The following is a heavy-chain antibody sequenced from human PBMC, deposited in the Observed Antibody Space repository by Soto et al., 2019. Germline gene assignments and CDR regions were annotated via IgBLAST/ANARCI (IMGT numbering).Heavy chain of an antibody. V-gene: IGHV3-30-3*01. Sequence: QVQLVESGGGVVQPGRSLRLCCAASGFTFSSYAMHWVRQAPGKGLEWVAVISYDGSNTYYADSVKGRFTISRDNSKNTLYLQMNSLRAEDMAVYYCARPLWRDDYNWGYFDLWGRGTLVTVSS. CDR2: ISYDGSNT. J-gene: IGHJ2*01. CDR1: GFTFSSYA. D-gene: IGHD4-4*01. CDR3: ARPLWRDDYNWGYFDL.